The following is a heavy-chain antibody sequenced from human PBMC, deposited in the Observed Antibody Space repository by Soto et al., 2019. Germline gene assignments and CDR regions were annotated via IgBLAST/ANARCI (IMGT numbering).Heavy chain of an antibody. Sequence: QVPLVESGAEVKKPGSSVKVSCKASGGTFSSYAISWVRQAPGQGLEWMGGIIPIFGTANYAQKFQGRVTITADEXXSTDYMELSSLRSEDTAVYYCAREGGYTVTSWFDPWGQGTLVTVSS. V-gene: IGHV1-69*01. J-gene: IGHJ5*02. D-gene: IGHD4-17*01. CDR1: GGTFSSYA. CDR2: IIPIFGTA. CDR3: AREGGYTVTSWFDP.